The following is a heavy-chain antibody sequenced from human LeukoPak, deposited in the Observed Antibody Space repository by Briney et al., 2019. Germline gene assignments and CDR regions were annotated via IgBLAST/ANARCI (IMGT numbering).Heavy chain of an antibody. CDR1: GFTFNTYT. CDR2: ISSSSNHI. V-gene: IGHV3-21*01. J-gene: IGHJ4*02. Sequence: PGGSLRLSCAASGFTFNTYTMNWVRQAPGKGLEWVSSISSSSNHIYYADSVKGRFTISRDNAKNSLYLQMNSLRAEDTAVYYCARDGQWELLPSFDYWGQGTLVTVSS. D-gene: IGHD1-26*01. CDR3: ARDGQWELLPSFDY.